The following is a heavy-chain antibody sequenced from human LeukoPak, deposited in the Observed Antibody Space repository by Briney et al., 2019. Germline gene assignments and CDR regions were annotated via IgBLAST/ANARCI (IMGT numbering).Heavy chain of an antibody. J-gene: IGHJ5*02. D-gene: IGHD2-15*01. CDR2: NNGDGSAT. Sequence: GGSLRLSCVASGFSLSGYWMYWVRQAPGKGLMYISRNNGDGSATNYADVVKGRFTMSRDNAKNTLYLQMNSLRVEDTAVYYCARDPRNVGLAPWGQGTLVTVSS. CDR1: GFSLSGYW. CDR3: ARDPRNVGLAP. V-gene: IGHV3-74*01.